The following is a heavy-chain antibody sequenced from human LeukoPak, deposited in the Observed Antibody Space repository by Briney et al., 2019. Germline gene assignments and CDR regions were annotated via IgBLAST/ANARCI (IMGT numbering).Heavy chain of an antibody. CDR3: AKVLRYFDPPQYYFDY. J-gene: IGHJ4*02. CDR1: GFTFSTYA. V-gene: IGHV3-23*01. Sequence: GGSLRLSCAASGFTFSTYAMSWDRQAPGKGLEWVSAISGGGGSTYYADSVKGRFTISRDNSKNTLYLQMNSLRAEDTAVYYCAKVLRYFDPPQYYFDYWGQGTLVTVPS. CDR2: ISGGGGST. D-gene: IGHD3-9*01.